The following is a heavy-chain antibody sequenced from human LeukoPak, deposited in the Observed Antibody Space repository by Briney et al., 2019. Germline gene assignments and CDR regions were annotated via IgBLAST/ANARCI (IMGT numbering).Heavy chain of an antibody. V-gene: IGHV3-23*01. CDR1: GFTFSSNA. CDR3: ARVAGRHYYYGMDV. J-gene: IGHJ6*02. CDR2: STGSSGRT. D-gene: IGHD6-13*01. Sequence: PGGSLRLSCTASGFTFSSNAMSWVRQAPGKGLEWVSGSTGSSGRTYYADSVKGRFIISRDNSKNTLHLQMNSLRAEDTAVYYCARVAGRHYYYGMDVWGQGTTVTVSS.